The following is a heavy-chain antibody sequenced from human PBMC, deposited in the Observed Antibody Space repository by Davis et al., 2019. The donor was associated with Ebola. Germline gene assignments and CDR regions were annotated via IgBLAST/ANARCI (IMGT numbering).Heavy chain of an antibody. J-gene: IGHJ4*02. CDR2: IYYSGST. CDR3: ARGGVRYSSSWYYFDY. Sequence: SETLSLTCTVSGDSIGSSSYYWGWIRQPPGKGLEWIGSIYYSGSTYYNPSLKSRVTISVDTVKNQFSLKLSSVTAADTAVYYCARGGVRYSSSWYYFDYWGQGTLVTVSS. CDR1: GDSIGSSSYY. V-gene: IGHV4-39*07. D-gene: IGHD6-13*01.